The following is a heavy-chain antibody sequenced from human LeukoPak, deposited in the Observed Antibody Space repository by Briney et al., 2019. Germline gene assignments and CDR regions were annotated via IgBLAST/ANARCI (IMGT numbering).Heavy chain of an antibody. CDR1: GYTLTELS. CDR3: ARGPQPAFDI. Sequence: ASVKVSCKVSGYTLTELSMHWVRQAPGKGLEWMGGFDPEDGETIYAQKFQGRVTITADESTSTAYMELSSLRSEDTAVYYCARGPQPAFDIWGQGTMVTVSS. J-gene: IGHJ3*02. D-gene: IGHD2-2*01. CDR2: FDPEDGET. V-gene: IGHV1-24*01.